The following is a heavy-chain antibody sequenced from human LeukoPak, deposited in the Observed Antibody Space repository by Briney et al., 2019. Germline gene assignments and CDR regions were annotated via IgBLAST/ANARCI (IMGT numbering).Heavy chain of an antibody. D-gene: IGHD4-17*01. Sequence: GGSLRLSCAASGFTFSSYSMNWVRQAPGKGLEWVSSISSSSSFIYYADSVKGRFTISRDNAKNSLYLQMNSLRTEDTAVYYCARGASYGDYLAAYWGQGTLVTVSS. CDR3: ARGASYGDYLAAY. CDR1: GFTFSSYS. V-gene: IGHV3-21*01. J-gene: IGHJ4*02. CDR2: ISSSSSFI.